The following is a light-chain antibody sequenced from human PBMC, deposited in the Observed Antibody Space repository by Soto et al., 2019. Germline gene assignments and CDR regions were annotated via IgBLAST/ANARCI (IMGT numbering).Light chain of an antibody. CDR3: QQSYSSPET. CDR2: AAS. CDR1: QSISNY. V-gene: IGKV1-39*01. Sequence: DIQMTQSPSSLSASVGDRVTITCRASQSISNYLNWYQQKPGKAPKLLIYAASSLQGGVPPRFSGSGSGTDFTLTISSLQPEDFAPYYCQQSYSSPETFGQGTKVEV. J-gene: IGKJ1*01.